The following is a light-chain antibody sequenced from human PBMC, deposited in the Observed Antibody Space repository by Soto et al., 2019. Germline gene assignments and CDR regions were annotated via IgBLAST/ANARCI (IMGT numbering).Light chain of an antibody. J-gene: IGLJ2*01. Sequence: SYELTQPPSVSVSPGQTASITCSGDNLGDKYACWYQQKPGQSPVQVIYQDSKRPSGIPERFSGSNSGNTATLTISGTQAMDEADYYCQAWDSSTAGVVFGGGTKLTVL. V-gene: IGLV3-1*01. CDR2: QDS. CDR1: NLGDKY. CDR3: QAWDSSTAGVV.